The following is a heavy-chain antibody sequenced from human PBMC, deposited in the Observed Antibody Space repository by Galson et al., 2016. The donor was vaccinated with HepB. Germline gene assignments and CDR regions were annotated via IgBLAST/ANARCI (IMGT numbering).Heavy chain of an antibody. J-gene: IGHJ6*02. V-gene: IGHV3-7*01. CDR2: IKQDGGGK. Sequence: SLRLSCAASGLTFSTYWMTWVRQAPGKGLEWVANIKQDGGGKYYVDSVKGRFTISRDNAEKSLYLQMNSLRAEDTAVYYCAKMSESLTYYYGMDVWGQGTTVTVSS. CDR3: AKMSESLTYYYGMDV. CDR1: GLTFSTYW. D-gene: IGHD1-26*01.